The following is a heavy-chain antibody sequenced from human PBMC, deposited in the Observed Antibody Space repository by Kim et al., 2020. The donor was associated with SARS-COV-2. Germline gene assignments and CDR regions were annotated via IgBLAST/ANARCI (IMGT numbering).Heavy chain of an antibody. CDR3: ARVGYSGYGGGYFDY. J-gene: IGHJ4*02. CDR2: IKQDGSEK. CDR1: GFTFSIYW. D-gene: IGHD5-12*01. Sequence: GGSLRLSCAASGFTFSIYWMTWVRQAPGKGLEWVANIKQDGSEKYYVDSVKGRFTISRDNAKNSLYLQMNSLRAEDTAVYYCARVGYSGYGGGYFDYWGQGTLVTVSS. V-gene: IGHV3-7*01.